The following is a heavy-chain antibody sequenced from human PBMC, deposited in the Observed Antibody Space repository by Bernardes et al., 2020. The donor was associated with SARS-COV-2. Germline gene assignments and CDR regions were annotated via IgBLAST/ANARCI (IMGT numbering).Heavy chain of an antibody. CDR3: ARGFDSSGWRGSFDY. D-gene: IGHD6-19*01. J-gene: IGHJ4*02. V-gene: IGHV4-34*01. CDR2: INHSGST. CDR1: GGSFSGSY. Sequence: SSTLSPTCAVYGGSFSGSYWSWIRQPPGPGLEWIGEINHSGSTNSNPSLKSRVTISVDTSKNQFSLKLSSVTAADTAVYYCARGFDSSGWRGSFDYWGQGTLVTVSS.